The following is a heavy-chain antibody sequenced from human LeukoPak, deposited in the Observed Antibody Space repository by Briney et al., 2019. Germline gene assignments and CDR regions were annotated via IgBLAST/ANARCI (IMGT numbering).Heavy chain of an antibody. J-gene: IGHJ4*02. D-gene: IGHD5-18*01. V-gene: IGHV1-69*06. CDR3: ARASSDDTAMATPFAY. CDR1: GGTFTNYA. Sequence: SVKVSYKASGGTFTNYAFNWVRQAPGQGLEWMGGITPIFGTANYVQKFQGRVTITADKSTSTAFMELSRLRSEDTAIYYCARASSDDTAMATPFAYWGQGTLVTVSS. CDR2: ITPIFGTA.